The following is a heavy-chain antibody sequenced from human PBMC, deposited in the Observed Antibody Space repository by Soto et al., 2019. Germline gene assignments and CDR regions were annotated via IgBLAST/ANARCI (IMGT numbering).Heavy chain of an antibody. CDR3: ARRWEPGHETLDY. J-gene: IGHJ4*02. V-gene: IGHV1-69*13. CDR1: GGNFSSYA. D-gene: IGHD1-26*01. Sequence: SVKVSFKASGGNFSSYAIRWVLQAPGQGLEWMGGIIPIFGTANYAQKFQGRVTITADESTSTAYMELSSLRSEDTAVYYCARRWEPGHETLDYWGQGTLVPVSS. CDR2: IIPIFGTA.